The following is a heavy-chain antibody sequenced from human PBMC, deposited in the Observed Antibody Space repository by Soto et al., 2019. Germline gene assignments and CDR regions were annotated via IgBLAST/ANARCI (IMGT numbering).Heavy chain of an antibody. Sequence: QVQLVESGGALVKPGESLRLSCAASGFTFSDYNMGWIRQAPGKGLERISYISYSASTVYYADSVKGRFTISRDNAKNSSFLQMNSLRAEDTAVYYCARDSRRGHVWGQGTTVTVSS. CDR2: ISYSASTV. CDR3: ARDSRRGHV. J-gene: IGHJ6*02. CDR1: GFTFSDYN. D-gene: IGHD3-10*01. V-gene: IGHV3-11*01.